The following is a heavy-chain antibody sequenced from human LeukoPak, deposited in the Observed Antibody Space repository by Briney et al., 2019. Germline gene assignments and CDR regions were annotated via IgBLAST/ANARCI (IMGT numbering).Heavy chain of an antibody. CDR1: GGSISSSSYY. CDR3: ARYAITMIALE. J-gene: IGHJ4*02. D-gene: IGHD3-22*01. V-gene: IGHV4-39*07. CDR2: IYYSGST. Sequence: SETLSLTCTVSGGSISSSSYYWGWIRQPPGKGLEWIGSIYYSGSTYYNPSLKSRVTISVDTSKNQFSLKLSSVTAADTAVYYCARYAITMIALEWGQGTLVTVSS.